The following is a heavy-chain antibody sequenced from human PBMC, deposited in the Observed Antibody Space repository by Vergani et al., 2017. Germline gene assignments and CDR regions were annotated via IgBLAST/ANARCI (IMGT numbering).Heavy chain of an antibody. Sequence: QVQLVQSGAEVKKPGASVKVSCKASGYTFTSYYMHWVRQAPGQGLEWMGIINPSGGSTRYAQKFQGRVTMTRDTSTSTVYMELSSLRAEDTAVYYWARADCSSTSCRGRGWFDPWGQGTLVTVSS. V-gene: IGHV1-46*03. CDR2: INPSGGST. CDR3: ARADCSSTSCRGRGWFDP. CDR1: GYTFTSYY. D-gene: IGHD2-2*01. J-gene: IGHJ5*02.